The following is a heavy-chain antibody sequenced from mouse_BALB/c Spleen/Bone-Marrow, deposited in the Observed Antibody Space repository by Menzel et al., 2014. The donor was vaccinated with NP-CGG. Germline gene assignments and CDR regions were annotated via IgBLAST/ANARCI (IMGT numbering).Heavy chain of an antibody. Sequence: VQLQQSGAELVKPGAPVKLSCTASGFNIKDTYMHWVKQRPEQGLEWIGRIDPANGNTKYDPKFQGKATITADTSSNTAYLQPSSLTSEDTAVYYCARYRLGTYFDYWGQGTTLTVSS. CDR3: ARYRLGTYFDY. D-gene: IGHD1-2*01. J-gene: IGHJ2*01. CDR1: GFNIKDTY. CDR2: IDPANGNT. V-gene: IGHV14-3*02.